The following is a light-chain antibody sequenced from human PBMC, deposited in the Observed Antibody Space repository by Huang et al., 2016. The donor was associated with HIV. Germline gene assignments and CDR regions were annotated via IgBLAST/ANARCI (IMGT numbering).Light chain of an antibody. V-gene: IGKV3-15*01. CDR3: QQYNNWPLT. CDR2: GAS. J-gene: IGKJ5*01. CDR1: PSVSSN. Sequence: EIVMTQSPAPLSVSPGERATLSCRASPSVSSNLAWYQQKPGQAPRLLIYGASTRATGIPARFSGSGSGTEFTLTISSLQSEDFAVYYCQQYNNWPLTFGQGTRLEIK.